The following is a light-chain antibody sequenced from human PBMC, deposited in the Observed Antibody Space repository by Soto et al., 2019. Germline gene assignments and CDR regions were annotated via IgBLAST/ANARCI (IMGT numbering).Light chain of an antibody. CDR2: TAS. J-gene: IGKJ1*01. CDR1: QTISSC. V-gene: IGKV1-5*03. CDR3: QTYNSYSEA. Sequence: EITMTQSPSSLSGSVGDRVTITCRASQTISSCLNWYQQKPGKAPKLLMYTASTLESGVPSRFSGSGSGTEFTLTISILQPDDFATYCRQTYNSYSEAFGQGTKVDIK.